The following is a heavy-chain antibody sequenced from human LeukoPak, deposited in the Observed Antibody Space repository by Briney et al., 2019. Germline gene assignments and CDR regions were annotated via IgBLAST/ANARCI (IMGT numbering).Heavy chain of an antibody. CDR2: IIPILGIA. V-gene: IGHV1-69*04. CDR3: ARNVKRRGGEAATDY. J-gene: IGHJ4*02. Sequence: ASVKLSCKASGGTFSSYAISWVRQAPGQGLEWMGRIIPILGIANYAQKFQGRVTITADKSTNTAYMELSSLRSEDTAVYYCARNVKRRGGEAATDYWGQGTLVTVSS. CDR1: GGTFSSYA. D-gene: IGHD2-15*01.